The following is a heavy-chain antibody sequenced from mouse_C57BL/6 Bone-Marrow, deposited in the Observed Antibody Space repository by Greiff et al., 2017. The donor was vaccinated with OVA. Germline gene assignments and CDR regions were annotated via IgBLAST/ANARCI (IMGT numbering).Heavy chain of an antibody. CDR1: GFNIKDYY. V-gene: IGHV14-1*01. Sequence: VQLQQSGAELVRPGASVKLSCTASGFNIKDYYMHWVKQRPEQGLEWIGRIDPEDGDTEYAPKFPGKATMTADTSSNTAYLQLSSLTSEDTAVYYCTTDSNWGYYFDYWGQGTTLTVSS. D-gene: IGHD4-1*01. CDR2: IDPEDGDT. CDR3: TTDSNWGYYFDY. J-gene: IGHJ2*01.